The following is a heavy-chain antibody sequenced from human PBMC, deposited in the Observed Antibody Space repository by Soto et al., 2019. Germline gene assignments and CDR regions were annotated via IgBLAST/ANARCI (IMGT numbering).Heavy chain of an antibody. CDR3: ASNSYRT. D-gene: IGHD3-16*02. V-gene: IGHV4-39*01. Sequence: QLQLQESGPGLGKPSEPLSPTCTVSGPSLAVGGYYWGWFRQPPGKGLEWIGSIYYSGSTYYSPSLKSRVTVSVDTSKRQFSLKLSSVTAADTAVYYCASNSYRTWGQGILVTVSS. CDR2: IYYSGST. CDR1: GPSLAVGGYY. J-gene: IGHJ1*01.